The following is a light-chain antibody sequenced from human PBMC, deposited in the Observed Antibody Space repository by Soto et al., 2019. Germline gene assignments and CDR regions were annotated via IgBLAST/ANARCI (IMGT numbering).Light chain of an antibody. J-gene: IGLJ1*01. V-gene: IGLV2-11*01. CDR1: SSDIGGYNY. Sequence: QSALAQPRSVSGSPGQSVTISCTGTSSDIGGYNYVSWYQQHPGKAPKLMIYTVTKRPSGVPDRFSGSKSDNTASLTTSGLQADDEADYYCCSYAGSSSYAFGTGTKVTVL. CDR2: TVT. CDR3: CSYAGSSSYA.